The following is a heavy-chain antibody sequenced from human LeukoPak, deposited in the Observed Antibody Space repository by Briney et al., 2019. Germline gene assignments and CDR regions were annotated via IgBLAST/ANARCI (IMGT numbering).Heavy chain of an antibody. CDR2: INHSGST. Sequence: PSETLSLTCAVYGGSFSGYYWSWIRQPPGKGLEWIGEINHSGSTNYNPSLKSRVTMSVDTSKNQFSLKLSSVTAADTAVYYCARDRGAAARDWGQGTLVTVSS. CDR1: GGSFSGYY. D-gene: IGHD6-13*01. CDR3: ARDRGAAARD. J-gene: IGHJ4*02. V-gene: IGHV4-34*01.